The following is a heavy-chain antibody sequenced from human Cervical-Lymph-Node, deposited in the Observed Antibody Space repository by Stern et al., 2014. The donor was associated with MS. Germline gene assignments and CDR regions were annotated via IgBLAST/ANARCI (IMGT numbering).Heavy chain of an antibody. CDR1: GFTFSSYD. J-gene: IGHJ5*02. V-gene: IGHV3-13*01. CDR3: ARGRGSWFDP. CDR2: IGTAGDT. Sequence: VQLVQSGGGLVQPGGSLRLSCAASGFTFSSYDMHWVRHAIGKGLEWVSAIGTAGDTFYPGSVKGRFTITRENAKNALFLQMNSLRAGDTAIYYCARGRGSWFDPWGQGTLVTVSS.